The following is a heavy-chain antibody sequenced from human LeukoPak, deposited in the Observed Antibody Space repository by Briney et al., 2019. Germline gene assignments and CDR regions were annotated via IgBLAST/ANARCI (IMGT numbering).Heavy chain of an antibody. CDR2: IKQDGSEE. CDR3: ARDRSPGSY. J-gene: IGHJ4*02. V-gene: IGHV3-7*03. D-gene: IGHD3-10*01. CDR1: GFSFSTYW. Sequence: GGSLRLSCAVSGFSFSTYWMGWVRQAPGKGLEWVANIKQDGSEEYYVDSVKGRFTISGDNAKNSLYLQMSSLRAEDTAVYYCARDRSPGSYWGQGTLVTVSS.